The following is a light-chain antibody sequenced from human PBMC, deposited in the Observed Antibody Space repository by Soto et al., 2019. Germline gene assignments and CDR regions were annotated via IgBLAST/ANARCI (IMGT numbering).Light chain of an antibody. CDR1: QSVSSN. J-gene: IGKJ2*01. CDR3: QQYNKWTPYT. Sequence: EIVMTQSPATLSVSPGERATLSCRASQSVSSNLAWYQQKPGQAPRLLIYGSSTRAHGIPARFSGSGSGTEFTLTISSLQSEDFEVYYCQQYNKWTPYTFGQGTKLEIK. CDR2: GSS. V-gene: IGKV3-15*01.